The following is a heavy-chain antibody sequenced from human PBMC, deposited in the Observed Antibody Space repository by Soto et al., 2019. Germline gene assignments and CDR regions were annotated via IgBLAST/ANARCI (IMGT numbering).Heavy chain of an antibody. V-gene: IGHV4-31*03. CDR2: IYYSGST. CDR3: ARGGSSRPYFDD. Sequence: QVQLQESGPGLVKPSQTLSLTCTVSGGSISSGGYYWSWIRQHPGKGLEWIGYIYYSGSTYYNPSLKSRVTISVDTSKKQFSLKLSSVTAADTAVYYCARGGSSRPYFDDWGQGTLVTVSS. J-gene: IGHJ4*02. CDR1: GGSISSGGYY. D-gene: IGHD6-13*01.